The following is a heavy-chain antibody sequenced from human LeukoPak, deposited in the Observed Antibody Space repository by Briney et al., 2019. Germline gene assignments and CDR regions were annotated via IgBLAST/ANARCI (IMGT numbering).Heavy chain of an antibody. CDR2: INHSGST. J-gene: IGHJ4*02. Sequence: SETLSLTCAVYGGSFSGYYWSWIRQPPGKGLEWIGEINHSGSTTYNPSLKSRVTISVDTSKNQFSLKLSSVTAADTAVYHCARGRVEDYWGQGTLVTVSS. D-gene: IGHD5-24*01. CDR1: GGSFSGYY. V-gene: IGHV4-34*01. CDR3: ARGRVEDY.